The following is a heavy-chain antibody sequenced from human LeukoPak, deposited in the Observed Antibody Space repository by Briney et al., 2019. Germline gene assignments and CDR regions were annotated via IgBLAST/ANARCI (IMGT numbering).Heavy chain of an antibody. J-gene: IGHJ4*02. CDR2: INWVYYST. CDR3: VQRGVGDNSRLGNRDVWDFIDY. D-gene: IGHD3-16*01. Sequence: GGALRLSCTASGSTFSVYPMTWVRQPPSKGLDWVAGINWVYYSTHFVQSVKDRFIISRDNPKNPLYLQMNRLRADDPAVYYCVQRGVGDNSRLGNRDVWDFIDYWGQGALVTVSS. V-gene: IGHV3-23*01. CDR1: GSTFSVYP.